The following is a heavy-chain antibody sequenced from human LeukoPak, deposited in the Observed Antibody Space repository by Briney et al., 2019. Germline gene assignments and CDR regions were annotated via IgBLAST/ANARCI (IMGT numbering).Heavy chain of an antibody. D-gene: IGHD3-22*01. Sequence: ASVKVSCKASGYTFTGYDINWVRQATGQGLEWMGWMNPNSGNTGYAQKFQGRVTMTRDTSISTAYMELSSLRSEDTAVYYCERAYYYDSRGAFDIWGQGTMVIVSS. CDR2: MNPNSGNT. J-gene: IGHJ3*02. CDR3: ERAYYYDSRGAFDI. V-gene: IGHV1-8*01. CDR1: GYTFTGYD.